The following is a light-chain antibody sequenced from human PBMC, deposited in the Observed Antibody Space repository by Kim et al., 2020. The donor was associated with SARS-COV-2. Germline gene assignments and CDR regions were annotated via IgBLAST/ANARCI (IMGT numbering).Light chain of an antibody. V-gene: IGKV1-39*01. J-gene: IGKJ1*01. CDR2: GAS. CDR3: QESYSTPWT. CDR1: QSISTY. Sequence: DIQMTQSPSSLSASVGDRVTITCRASQSISTYLNWYQQKPGKPPNLLIYGASNLQSGVPSRFSGSRSGTDFTLTLSSLQPEDFATYYCQESYSTPWTVGQGTKVDIK.